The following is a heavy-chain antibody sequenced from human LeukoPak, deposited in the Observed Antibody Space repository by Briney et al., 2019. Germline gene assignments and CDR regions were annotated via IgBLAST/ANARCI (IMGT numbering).Heavy chain of an antibody. CDR3: ARDGGAYYGLKGFDP. Sequence: PPETLSLTCTVSGGSISSYYWSWIRQPPGKGLEWIGYIYYSGSTNYNPSLKSRVSISVDTSKNQFSLKLSSVTAADTAVYYCARDGGAYYGLKGFDPWGQGTLVTVSS. V-gene: IGHV4-59*01. D-gene: IGHD3-10*01. J-gene: IGHJ5*02. CDR2: IYYSGST. CDR1: GGSISSYY.